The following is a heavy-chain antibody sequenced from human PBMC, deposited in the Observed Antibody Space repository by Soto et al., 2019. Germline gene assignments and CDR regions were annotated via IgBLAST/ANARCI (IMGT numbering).Heavy chain of an antibody. V-gene: IGHV3-49*03. CDR1: GFTLGDYG. D-gene: IGHD5-12*01. CDR2: IRSKANGGET. Sequence: GWSLRLSCTPSGFTLGDYGMSWFRQAPGKGLEWVGFIRSKANGGETQYAASVQGRFTISRDESKNIAYLEINSLKTEDTAVYYCARDRDGYNFFLGYWGQGTLVTVSS. CDR3: ARDRDGYNFFLGY. J-gene: IGHJ4*01.